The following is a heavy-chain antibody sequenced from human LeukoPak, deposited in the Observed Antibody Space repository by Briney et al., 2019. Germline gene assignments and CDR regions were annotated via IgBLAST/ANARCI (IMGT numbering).Heavy chain of an antibody. CDR3: ARGSKLLNY. V-gene: IGHV4-61*02. D-gene: IGHD2/OR15-2a*01. CDR2: IYTSGST. J-gene: IGHJ4*02. Sequence: SETLSLTCTVSGGSISSGGYYWSWIRQPAGKGLEWIGRIYTSGSTNYNPSLKSRVTMSVDTSKNQFSLKLSSVTAADTAVYYCARGSKLLNYWGQGTLVTVSS. CDR1: GGSISSGGYY.